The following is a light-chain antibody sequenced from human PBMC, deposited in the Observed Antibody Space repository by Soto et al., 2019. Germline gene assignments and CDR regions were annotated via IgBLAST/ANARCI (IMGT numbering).Light chain of an antibody. J-gene: IGLJ1*01. CDR1: SSDVGGYNY. CDR2: EVN. CDR3: SSYAGSSNV. Sequence: QSALTQPPSASGSPGQSVAISCTGTSSDVGGYNYVSWYQQHPGKAPKLMIYEVNKRPSGVPDRFSGSKSGNTASLTVSGLQAEDEADYYCSSYAGSSNVVGTGTKLTGL. V-gene: IGLV2-8*01.